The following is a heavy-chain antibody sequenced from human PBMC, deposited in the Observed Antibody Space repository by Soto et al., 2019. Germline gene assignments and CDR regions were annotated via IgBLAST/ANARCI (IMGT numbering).Heavy chain of an antibody. Sequence: QVQLQESGPGLVKPSQTLSLTCTVSGGSISSGDYYWSWIRQHPGKGLEWIGSIYDSGSTSYSPSLKSRLTISVDTSKDQFSLKLSSVTAADTAVYYCARGLSNLDYWGQGTLVTVSS. J-gene: IGHJ4*02. CDR3: ARGLSNLDY. V-gene: IGHV4-31*03. D-gene: IGHD7-27*01. CDR1: GGSISSGDYY. CDR2: IYDSGST.